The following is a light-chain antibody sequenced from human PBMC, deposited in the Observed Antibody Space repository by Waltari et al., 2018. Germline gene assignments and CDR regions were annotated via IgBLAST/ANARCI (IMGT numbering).Light chain of an antibody. CDR1: SSDVGGYNY. V-gene: IGLV2-14*03. J-gene: IGLJ3*02. CDR2: DVS. CDR3: CSYTDTSTLV. Sequence: QSALTQPASVSGSPGQSITISCTGTSSDVGGYNYVSWYQQHPGKAPKLVIYDVSDRPSGFSNRFSGSKSGNTASLTISGLQAEDEADYYCCSYTDTSTLVFGGGTKLTVL.